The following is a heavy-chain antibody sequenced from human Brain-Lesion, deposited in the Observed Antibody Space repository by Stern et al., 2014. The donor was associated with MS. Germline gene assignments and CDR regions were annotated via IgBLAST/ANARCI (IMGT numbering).Heavy chain of an antibody. CDR1: GYIFTGYY. CDR3: ARDQRGITIFGVVTDYYYLGMDV. J-gene: IGHJ6*02. V-gene: IGHV1-2*02. Sequence: VHLVESGAEVKKPGASVKVSCKTSGYIFTGYYIHWVRQAPGQGLEWMAWINPDTGVTKSAKKFQGRVTMSRDTSISTAYVELSSLTSDDTAVYYCARDQRGITIFGVVTDYYYLGMDVWGQGTTVTVSS. CDR2: INPDTGVT. D-gene: IGHD3-3*01.